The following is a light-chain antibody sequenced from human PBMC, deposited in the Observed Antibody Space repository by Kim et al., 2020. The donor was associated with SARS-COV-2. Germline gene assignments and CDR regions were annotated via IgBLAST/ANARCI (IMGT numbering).Light chain of an antibody. CDR2: GAS. J-gene: IGKJ5*01. Sequence: ATVGDRVTITCRARQDIRNDLGWYQQNPGRAPKRLIYGASSLQSGVTSRFSGSGSGTEFTLTISSVQPEDFATYLCLQHSTYPITFGQGTRLEIK. CDR3: LQHSTYPIT. CDR1: QDIRND. V-gene: IGKV1-17*01.